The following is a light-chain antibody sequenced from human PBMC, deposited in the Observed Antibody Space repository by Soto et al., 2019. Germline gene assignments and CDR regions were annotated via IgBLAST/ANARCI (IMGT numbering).Light chain of an antibody. CDR3: QQVHNRPPQYT. J-gene: IGKJ2*01. Sequence: EIVMTQSPDTLSVSPGERVTLACMASHTSARKLAWYQQKNGQAPRLLIHGASTRASGVPDRVSGSGSGTDFTLTISSLESEDIAVYYCQQVHNRPPQYTLGQGTKLQIK. V-gene: IGKV3-15*01. CDR1: HTSARK. CDR2: GAS.